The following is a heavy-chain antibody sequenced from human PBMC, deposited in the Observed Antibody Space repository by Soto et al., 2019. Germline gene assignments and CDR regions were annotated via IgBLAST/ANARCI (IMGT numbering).Heavy chain of an antibody. Sequence: ASVKVSCKASGYTFTIYGISGVLQSPGQGLEWMGWISAYNGNTNYAQKLQGRVTMTTDTSTSTAYMELRSLRSDDTAVYYCAREADNYYYYGMDVWGQGTTVTVSS. D-gene: IGHD3-9*01. CDR3: AREADNYYYYGMDV. V-gene: IGHV1-18*01. CDR1: GYTFTIYG. CDR2: ISAYNGNT. J-gene: IGHJ6*02.